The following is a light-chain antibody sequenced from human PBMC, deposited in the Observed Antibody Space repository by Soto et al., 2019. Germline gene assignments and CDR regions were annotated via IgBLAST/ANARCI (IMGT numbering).Light chain of an antibody. Sequence: QSALTQPPSASEYPGQTVTISFTGTSSDVGGYHYVSWYQHHPGRASKSVIYEVEERPPGVPGRFSGSKSGNTASLTVSGLQADDEADYYCLSYGGSNNYVVGTGTKVTVL. CDR2: EVE. J-gene: IGLJ1*01. V-gene: IGLV2-8*01. CDR3: LSYGGSNNYV. CDR1: SSDVGGYHY.